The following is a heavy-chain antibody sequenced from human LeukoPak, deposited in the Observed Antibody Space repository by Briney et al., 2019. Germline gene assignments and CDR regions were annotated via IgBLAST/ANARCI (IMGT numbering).Heavy chain of an antibody. CDR2: SAHTGSS. Sequence: SETLSLTCAASGFSVSSYCWSWIRKPPGKGLEWIGFSAHTGSSSYNPSLKSRVSISVDKSMNHFSLRLTSVTTADTAVYYCARHYTYVNGYYYYSDYWGQGTLVTVSS. J-gene: IGHJ4*02. CDR3: ARHYTYVNGYYYYSDY. V-gene: IGHV4-59*02. D-gene: IGHD3-22*01. CDR1: GFSVSSYC.